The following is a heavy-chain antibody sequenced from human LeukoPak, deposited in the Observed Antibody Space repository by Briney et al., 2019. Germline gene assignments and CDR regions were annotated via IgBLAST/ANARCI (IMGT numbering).Heavy chain of an antibody. D-gene: IGHD3-10*02. V-gene: IGHV3-9*01. CDR3: VQSITMFIG. Sequence: GGSLRLSCAASGFTFDDYAMHWVRQTPGKGLEWVSGISWNSGNIDYADSVKGRFTISRDNGKNSLYLQMNSLRAEDTALYYCVQSITMFIGWGQGTLVTVSS. J-gene: IGHJ4*02. CDR1: GFTFDDYA. CDR2: ISWNSGNI.